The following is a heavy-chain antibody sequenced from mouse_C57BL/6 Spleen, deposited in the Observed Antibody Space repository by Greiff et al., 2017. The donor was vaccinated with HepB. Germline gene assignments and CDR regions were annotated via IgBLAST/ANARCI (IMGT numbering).Heavy chain of an antibody. CDR2: IDPETGGT. D-gene: IGHD1-1*01. V-gene: IGHV1-15*01. J-gene: IGHJ3*01. CDR3: TRPYGSSLAWFAY. CDR1: GYTFTDYE. Sequence: QVQLQQSGAELVRPGASVTLSCKASGYTFTDYEMHWVKQTPVHGLGWIGAIDPETGGTAYNQKFKGKAILTADKSSSTAYMELRSLTSEDSAVYYCTRPYGSSLAWFAYWGQGTLVTVSA.